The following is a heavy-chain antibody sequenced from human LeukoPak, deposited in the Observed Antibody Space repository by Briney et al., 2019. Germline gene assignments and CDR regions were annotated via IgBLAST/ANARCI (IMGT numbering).Heavy chain of an antibody. V-gene: IGHV4-34*01. J-gene: IGHJ6*03. CDR2: INHSGST. CDR1: GGSFSGYY. D-gene: IGHD3-10*01. CDR3: ARDLKGYYYGSGSYYNRDYYYYYYMDV. Sequence: SETLSLTCAVYGGSFSGYYWSWIRQPPGKGLEWIGEINHSGSTNYNPSLKSRVTISVDTSKNQFSLKLSSLTAADTAVYYCARDLKGYYYGSGSYYNRDYYYYYYMDVWGKGTTVTVSS.